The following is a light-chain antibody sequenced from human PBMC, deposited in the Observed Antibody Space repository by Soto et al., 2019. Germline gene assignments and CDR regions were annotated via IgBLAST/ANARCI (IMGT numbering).Light chain of an antibody. J-gene: IGKJ4*01. CDR1: QSIRTF. CDR2: AAS. CDR3: QQSYNVPFT. V-gene: IGKV1-39*01. Sequence: DIQMTQSPSSLSASVGDRVTITCRASQSIRTFLNWYQQKPGGAPRLLIYAASNLQSGVPSRFSGSGSGTEFTRTITSLQPEDFASYSCQQSYNVPFTFGGGTKVEI.